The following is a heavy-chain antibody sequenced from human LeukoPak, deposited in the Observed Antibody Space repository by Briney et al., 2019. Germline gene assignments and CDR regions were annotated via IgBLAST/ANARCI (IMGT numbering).Heavy chain of an antibody. J-gene: IGHJ4*02. CDR1: GGSISSSSYY. Sequence: PSETLSLTCTVSGGSISSSSYYWGWIRQPPGKGLEWIGSTYYSGSTYYNPSLKSRVTISVDTSKNQFSLKLSSVTAADTAVYYCARHVPAYGVDYWGQGTLVTVSS. V-gene: IGHV4-39*01. CDR2: TYYSGST. D-gene: IGHD3-10*02. CDR3: ARHVPAYGVDY.